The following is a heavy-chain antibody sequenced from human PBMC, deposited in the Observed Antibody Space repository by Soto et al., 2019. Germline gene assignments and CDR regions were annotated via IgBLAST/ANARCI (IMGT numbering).Heavy chain of an antibody. J-gene: IGHJ4*02. D-gene: IGHD2-2*01. Sequence: EVQLVESGGGLVKPGGSLRLSCAASGFTFSNAWMNWVRQAPGKGLEWVGRIKSKTDGGTTDYAAPVKGRFTISRDASKNTVYLHMNSLKTEDTAVYYCTTVFEYCSSTSCYEEDYWGQGTLVTVAA. CDR3: TTVFEYCSSTSCYEEDY. V-gene: IGHV3-15*07. CDR2: IKSKTDGGTT. CDR1: GFTFSNAW.